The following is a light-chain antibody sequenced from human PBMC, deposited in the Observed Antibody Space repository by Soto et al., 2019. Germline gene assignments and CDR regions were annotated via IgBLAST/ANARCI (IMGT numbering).Light chain of an antibody. J-gene: IGKJ1*01. Sequence: EIVLTQSPGTLSLSPGERATLSCRASQSVSGSYLAWYQQRPGQAPRLLIFGASKRATGIPDRFSGRGSGTDFTLTISRLEPEDFAVYYCHQYGSSRTFGQGTKVEIK. CDR1: QSVSGSY. CDR3: HQYGSSRT. V-gene: IGKV3-20*01. CDR2: GAS.